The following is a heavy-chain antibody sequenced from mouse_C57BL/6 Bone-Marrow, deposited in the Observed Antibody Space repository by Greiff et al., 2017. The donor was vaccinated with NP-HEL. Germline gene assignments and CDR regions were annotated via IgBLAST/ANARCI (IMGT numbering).Heavy chain of an antibody. J-gene: IGHJ3*01. D-gene: IGHD1-1*01. CDR3: ARDYYYGSSPWFAY. Sequence: QVQLKQPGAELVRPGNSVKLSCKASGYTFTSYWMHWVKQRPGQGLEWIGVIDPSDSYTNYNQKFKGKATLTVDTSSSTAYMQLSSLTSEDSAVYYCARDYYYGSSPWFAYWGQGTLVTVSA. CDR1: GYTFTSYW. V-gene: IGHV1-59*01. CDR2: IDPSDSYT.